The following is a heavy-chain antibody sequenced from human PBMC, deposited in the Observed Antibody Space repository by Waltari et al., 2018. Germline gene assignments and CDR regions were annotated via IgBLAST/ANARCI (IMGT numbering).Heavy chain of an antibody. D-gene: IGHD6-13*01. CDR3: ARWTWVAAAGVLLNWFDP. V-gene: IGHV4-34*01. Sequence: QVQLQQWGAGLLKPSETLSLTCAVYGGSFSGYYWSWIRQPPGKGLEWIGEINHSGSTNYNPSLKSRVTISVDTSKNQSSLKLSSVTAADTAVYYCARWTWVAAAGVLLNWFDPWGQGTLVTVSS. CDR1: GGSFSGYY. J-gene: IGHJ5*02. CDR2: INHSGST.